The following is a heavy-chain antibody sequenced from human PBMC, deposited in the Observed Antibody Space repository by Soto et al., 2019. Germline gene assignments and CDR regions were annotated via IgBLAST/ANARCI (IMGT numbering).Heavy chain of an antibody. CDR3: ARDLDASGSYYTDY. V-gene: IGHV1-18*01. Sequence: ASVKVSCKASGYTFSSIGISWVRQAPGQGLEWMGWISPYKGNTHYAQGLQGRVTMTTDTSTSTAYMELRSLRSDDTAVYYCARDLDASGSYYTDYSGQGTLVTVSS. J-gene: IGHJ4*02. D-gene: IGHD3-10*01. CDR1: GYTFSSIG. CDR2: ISPYKGNT.